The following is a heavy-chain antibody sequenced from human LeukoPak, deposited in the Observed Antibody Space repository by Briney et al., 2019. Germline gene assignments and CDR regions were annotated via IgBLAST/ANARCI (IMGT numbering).Heavy chain of an antibody. CDR1: GFPFSSYA. D-gene: IGHD3-22*01. CDR3: VKLDSGFYFSGLDY. V-gene: IGHV3-30*18. Sequence: PGGSLRLSCAASGFPFSSYAMHWVRQAPGKGLEWVAVISYEGSNTFYADSVKGRFTISRYNSKNTLYLQMNSPRGEDTAVYYCVKLDSGFYFSGLDYWGQGTLVTVPS. J-gene: IGHJ4*02. CDR2: ISYEGSNT.